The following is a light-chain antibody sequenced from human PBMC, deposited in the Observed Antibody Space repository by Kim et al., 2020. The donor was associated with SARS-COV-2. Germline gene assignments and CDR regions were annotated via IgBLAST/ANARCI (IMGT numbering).Light chain of an antibody. CDR2: GKN. J-gene: IGLJ2*01. CDR3: NSRDSSGNHLV. Sequence: ALGQTVRITCQGDSLRSYYASWYQQQPGPAPVLVIYGKNNRPSGIPDRFSGSSSGNTASLTITGAQAEDEADYYCNSRDSSGNHLVFGGGTKLTVL. V-gene: IGLV3-19*01. CDR1: SLRSYY.